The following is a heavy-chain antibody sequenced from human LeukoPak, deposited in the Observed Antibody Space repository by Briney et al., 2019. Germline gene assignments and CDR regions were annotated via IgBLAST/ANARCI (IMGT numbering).Heavy chain of an antibody. D-gene: IGHD2-15*01. Sequence: GASVKVSCKASGYTFTGYYMHWVRQAPGQGLEWMGWINPNSGGTNYAQEFQGRVTMTRDTSISTAYMELSRLRSDDTAVYYCARGPTFYCSGGSCYYYGMDVWGQGTTVTVSS. J-gene: IGHJ6*02. V-gene: IGHV1-2*02. CDR1: GYTFTGYY. CDR3: ARGPTFYCSGGSCYYYGMDV. CDR2: INPNSGGT.